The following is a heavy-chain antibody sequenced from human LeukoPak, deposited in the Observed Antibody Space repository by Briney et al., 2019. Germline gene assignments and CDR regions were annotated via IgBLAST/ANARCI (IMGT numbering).Heavy chain of an antibody. CDR2: IYYSGST. Sequence: SETLSLTCTVSGGSISSYYWSWIRQPPGKGLEWIGYIYYSGSTNYNPSLKSRVTISVDTSKNQFSLKLSSVTAADTAVYYCAGDNRWELLGFDYWGQGTLVTVSS. CDR1: GGSISSYY. V-gene: IGHV4-59*01. D-gene: IGHD1-26*01. J-gene: IGHJ4*02. CDR3: AGDNRWELLGFDY.